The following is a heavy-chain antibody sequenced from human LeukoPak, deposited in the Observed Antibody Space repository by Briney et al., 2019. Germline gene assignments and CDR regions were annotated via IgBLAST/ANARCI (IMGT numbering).Heavy chain of an antibody. V-gene: IGHV4-34*01. J-gene: IGHJ4*02. D-gene: IGHD6-19*01. CDR3: AREGYSSY. CDR1: GGSISSYY. Sequence: SETLSLTCTVSGGSISSYYWSWIRQPPGKGLEWIGEINHSGSTNYNPSLKSRVTISVDTSKNQFSLELSSVTAADTAVYYCAREGYSSYWGQGTLVTVSS. CDR2: INHSGST.